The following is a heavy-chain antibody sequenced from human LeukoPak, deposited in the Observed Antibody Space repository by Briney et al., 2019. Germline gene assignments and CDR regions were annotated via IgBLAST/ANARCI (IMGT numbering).Heavy chain of an antibody. Sequence: SVKVSCKASGVTFSSYAISWVRQAPGQGLEWMGGIIPIFGTANYAQKFQGRVTITADESTSTAYMELSSLRSEDTAVYYCATTNGHDSSGYYFNWGQGTLVTVSS. CDR3: ATTNGHDSSGYYFN. CDR1: GVTFSSYA. CDR2: IIPIFGTA. V-gene: IGHV1-69*13. D-gene: IGHD3-22*01. J-gene: IGHJ4*02.